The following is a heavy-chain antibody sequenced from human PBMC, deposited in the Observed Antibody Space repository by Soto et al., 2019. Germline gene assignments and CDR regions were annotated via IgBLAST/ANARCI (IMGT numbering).Heavy chain of an antibody. D-gene: IGHD3-3*01. J-gene: IGHJ3*02. CDR3: ARGGGVGVAGSAAFDM. CDR2: INPATGAA. Sequence: QLHLVQSGAVVKKPGASVTVSCSASGYPVTAYYMHWVRQAPGRGLEWMGGINPATGAAKYTQTCQGGVTMTRDTSTSTVFMELSGLTSEDPAVFYCARGGGVGVAGSAAFDMWGQGTLVTVSS. V-gene: IGHV1-2*02. CDR1: GYPVTAYY.